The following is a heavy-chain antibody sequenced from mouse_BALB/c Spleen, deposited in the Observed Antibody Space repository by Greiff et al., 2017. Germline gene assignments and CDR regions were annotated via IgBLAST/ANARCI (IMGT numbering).Heavy chain of an antibody. V-gene: IGHV5-6*01. CDR3: ARQRDWYFDV. CDR2: INSDGGST. CDR1: GFTFSSYG. Sequence: EVNVVESGGDLVKPGGSLKLSCAASGFTFSSYGMSWVRQTPDKRLEWVAAINSDGGSTYYPDTMERRFIISRDNTKKTLYLQMSSLRSEDTALYYCARQRDWYFDVWGAGTTVTVSS. J-gene: IGHJ1*01.